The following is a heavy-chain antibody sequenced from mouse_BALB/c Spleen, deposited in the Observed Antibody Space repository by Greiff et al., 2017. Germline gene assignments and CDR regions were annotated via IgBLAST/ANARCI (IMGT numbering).Heavy chain of an antibody. D-gene: IGHD2-2*01. CDR3: ARDGSNWFAY. J-gene: IGHJ3*01. CDR1: GFTFSSYA. Sequence: DVQLVESGGGLVKPGGSLKLSCAASGFTFSSYAMSWVRQSPEKRLEWVAEISSGGSYTYYPDTVTGRFTISRDNAKNTLYLEMSSLRSEDTAMYYCARDGSNWFAYWGQGTLVTVSA. V-gene: IGHV5-9-4*01. CDR2: ISSGGSYT.